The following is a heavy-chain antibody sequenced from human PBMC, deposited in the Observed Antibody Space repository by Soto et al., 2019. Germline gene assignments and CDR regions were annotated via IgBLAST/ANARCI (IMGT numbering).Heavy chain of an antibody. CDR3: AGRTYGDYAYFDY. CDR2: ISSSGSAI. CDR1: GFTFSDYY. Sequence: PGGSLRLSCAASGFTFSDYYMSWIRQAPGKGLEWVSYISSSGSAIYYADSVKGRFTISRDNAKNSLYLQMNSLRAEDTAVYYCAGRTYGDYAYFDYWGQGTLVTVSS. V-gene: IGHV3-11*01. J-gene: IGHJ4*02. D-gene: IGHD4-17*01.